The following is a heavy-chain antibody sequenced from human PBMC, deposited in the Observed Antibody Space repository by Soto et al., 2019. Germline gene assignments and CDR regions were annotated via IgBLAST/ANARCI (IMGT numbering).Heavy chain of an antibody. Sequence: GESLKISCKGSGYSFTSYWIGWVRQMPGKGLEWMGIIYPGDSDTRYSPSFQGRVTISADKPVSTAYLQWSSLKASDTAMYYCARSPEMTTSNWFDPWGQGTLVTVSS. CDR2: IYPGDSDT. CDR3: ARSPEMTTSNWFDP. D-gene: IGHD4-17*01. V-gene: IGHV5-51*04. J-gene: IGHJ5*02. CDR1: GYSFTSYW.